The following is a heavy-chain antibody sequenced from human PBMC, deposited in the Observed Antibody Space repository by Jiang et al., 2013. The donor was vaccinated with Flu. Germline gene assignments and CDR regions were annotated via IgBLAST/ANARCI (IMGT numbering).Heavy chain of an antibody. CDR2: VYPGVSTA. D-gene: IGHD1-1*01. CDR3: ARRPFHGTPDY. Sequence: GAEVKKPGESLRISCKGSGYSFSTFWIGWVRQMPGKGLEWLGIVYPGVSTATYIPSFQGQVTISADKSLSTAYLQWSSLKASDTGIYYCARRPFHGTPDYWGQGTLVTVSS. V-gene: IGHV5-51*03. J-gene: IGHJ4*02. CDR1: GYSFSTFW.